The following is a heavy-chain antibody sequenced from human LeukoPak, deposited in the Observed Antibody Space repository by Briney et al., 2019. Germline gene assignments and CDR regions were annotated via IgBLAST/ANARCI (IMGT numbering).Heavy chain of an antibody. V-gene: IGHV4-4*07. J-gene: IGHJ4*02. CDR1: GGSIGNQY. CDR3: ARDRVGSSSWYGFDY. D-gene: IGHD6-13*01. Sequence: SETLSLTCTVSGGSIGNQYWTWIRLPAGKGLEWIGRIYTSGSTNYNPSLKSRVTMSVDTSKNQFSLKLSSVTAADTAVYYCARDRVGSSSWYGFDYWGQGTQVTVSS. CDR2: IYTSGST.